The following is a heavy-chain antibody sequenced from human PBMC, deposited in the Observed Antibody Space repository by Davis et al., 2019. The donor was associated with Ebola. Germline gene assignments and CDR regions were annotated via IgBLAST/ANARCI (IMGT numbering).Heavy chain of an antibody. CDR3: AKARIAALRFDP. J-gene: IGHJ5*02. V-gene: IGHV3-66*01. CDR2: IYGGNTSGRT. D-gene: IGHD6-6*01. Sequence: GGSLRLSCAASGLTVSSNYMNWVRQRPGKGPEWLAVIYGGNTSGRTYYADSVKGRLTISRDNSKNTLYRQMSSLRVEDTAVYYCAKARIAALRFDPWGQGTLVTVSS. CDR1: GLTVSSNY.